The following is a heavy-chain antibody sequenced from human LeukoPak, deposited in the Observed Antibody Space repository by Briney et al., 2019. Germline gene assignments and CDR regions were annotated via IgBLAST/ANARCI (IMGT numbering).Heavy chain of an antibody. CDR2: SSSSGSIN. CDR1: GFTLSDYY. V-gene: IGHV3-11*01. D-gene: IGHD3-3*01. Sequence: PGGSLRLSCAASGFTLSDYYMVWVRQAPGKGLEWVSLSSSSGSINYYAYSVKGRFTVSRDNAKNTVYLQMNGLRAEDTAVYYCAREALFGVVDYFDYGGQGTLVSVSS. J-gene: IGHJ4*02. CDR3: AREALFGVVDYFDY.